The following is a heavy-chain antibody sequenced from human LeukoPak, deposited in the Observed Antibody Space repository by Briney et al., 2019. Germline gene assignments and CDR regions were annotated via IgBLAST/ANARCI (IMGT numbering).Heavy chain of an antibody. Sequence: SETLSLTCAVYGGSFSGYYWSWIRQSPGKGLEWIGEINHRGSTNYNPSLKRRVTISVDTSKNQFSLKLSSVAAADTAVYYCAKSLYGSGSYYNWFDPWGQGTLVTVSS. D-gene: IGHD3-10*01. CDR3: AKSLYGSGSYYNWFDP. J-gene: IGHJ5*02. CDR2: INHRGST. CDR1: GGSFSGYY. V-gene: IGHV4-34*01.